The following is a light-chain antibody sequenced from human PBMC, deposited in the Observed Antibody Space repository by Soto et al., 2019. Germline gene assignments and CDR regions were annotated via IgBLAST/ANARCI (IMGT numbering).Light chain of an antibody. Sequence: ETVLTQSPATLSLSPGERATLSCRASQSVSSYLAWYQQKPGQAPRLLIYDASNRATGIPARFSGSGSGTDFTLTISSLEPEDFAVYYCQQRSSFGQGTRLE. V-gene: IGKV3-11*01. J-gene: IGKJ5*01. CDR2: DAS. CDR1: QSVSSY. CDR3: QQRSS.